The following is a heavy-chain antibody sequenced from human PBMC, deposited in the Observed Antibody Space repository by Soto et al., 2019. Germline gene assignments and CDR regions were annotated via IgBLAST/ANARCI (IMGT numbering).Heavy chain of an antibody. V-gene: IGHV4-34*01. CDR3: ATRITVFGLLIPPFDP. CDR2: INHTGGT. J-gene: IGHJ5*02. Sequence: KASETLSLTCAVYGGSVNGYYCNWSRHPPWKGLEWIGEINHTGGTHYNPSLKSRVTMSVDTSKNQFSLRLSSVTAADTAIYYCATRITVFGLLIPPFDPWGQGTQVTVSS. D-gene: IGHD3-3*01. CDR1: GGSVNGYY.